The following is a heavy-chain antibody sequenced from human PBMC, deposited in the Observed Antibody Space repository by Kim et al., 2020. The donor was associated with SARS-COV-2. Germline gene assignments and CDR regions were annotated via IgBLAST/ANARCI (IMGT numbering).Heavy chain of an antibody. Sequence: ASVKVSCKASGYTFTSYGISWVRQAPGQGLEWMGWISAYNGNTNYAQKLQGRVTMTTDTSTSTAYMELRSLRSDDTAVYYCARDKDDFWSGYFTGPNFDYWGQGTLVTVSS. CDR2: ISAYNGNT. D-gene: IGHD3-3*01. J-gene: IGHJ4*02. CDR1: GYTFTSYG. V-gene: IGHV1-18*01. CDR3: ARDKDDFWSGYFTGPNFDY.